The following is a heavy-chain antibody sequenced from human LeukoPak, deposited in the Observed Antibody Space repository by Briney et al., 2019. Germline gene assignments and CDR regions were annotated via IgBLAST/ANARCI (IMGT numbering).Heavy chain of an antibody. CDR1: GYTFTSYY. Sequence: ASVKVSCKASGYTFTSYYMHWVRQAPGQGLEWMGIINPSGGSTSYAQKFQGRVTMTRDMSTSTVYMELSSLRSEDTAVYYCARDMYYYGSGSYLHYYYYMDVWGKGTTVTVSS. CDR2: INPSGGST. D-gene: IGHD3-10*01. V-gene: IGHV1-46*01. CDR3: ARDMYYYGSGSYLHYYYYMDV. J-gene: IGHJ6*03.